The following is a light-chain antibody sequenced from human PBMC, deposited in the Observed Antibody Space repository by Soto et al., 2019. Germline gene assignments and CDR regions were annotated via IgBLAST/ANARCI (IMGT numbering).Light chain of an antibody. CDR1: QSVGSN. V-gene: IGKV3-15*01. CDR2: GAS. J-gene: IGKJ1*01. CDR3: QQYNNWPPDRT. Sequence: EIVMTQSPATLSVSPGERATLSCRASQSVGSNLAWYQQKPGQAPRLLIYGASTRATGIPARFSCSGSGTEFTLTISSLQSEDFAMYFCQQYNNWPPDRTFGQGTKVEIK.